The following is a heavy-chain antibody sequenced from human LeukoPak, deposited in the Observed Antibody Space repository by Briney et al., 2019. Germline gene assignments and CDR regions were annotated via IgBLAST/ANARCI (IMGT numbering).Heavy chain of an antibody. CDR3: LGYGNDNP. D-gene: IGHD5-12*01. V-gene: IGHV3-7*03. CDR2: MSPDENEK. J-gene: IGHJ4*02. Sequence: GGSLRLSCAITEFTFTNYWKNWVRQASGKGLEWVANMSPDENEKKYVDSVKGRFTISTDNAKKTLYLQMNSLRVEDTAIYYCLGYGNDNPWGQGALVAVSS. CDR1: EFTFTNYW.